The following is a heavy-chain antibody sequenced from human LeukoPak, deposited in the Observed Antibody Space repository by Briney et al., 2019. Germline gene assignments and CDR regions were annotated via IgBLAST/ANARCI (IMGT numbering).Heavy chain of an antibody. CDR2: INQDGSQK. D-gene: IGHD3-16*02. Sequence: GGFLRLSCAASGFTVTNYWMGWVRQAPGKGLEWVANINQDGSQKYYMDSVKGRFTISRDNAKNSLFLQMNSLRAEDTAVYYCVPSSIARLGELSSFDYWGQGTLVTVSS. CDR1: GFTVTNYW. J-gene: IGHJ4*02. CDR3: VPSSIARLGELSSFDY. V-gene: IGHV3-7*02.